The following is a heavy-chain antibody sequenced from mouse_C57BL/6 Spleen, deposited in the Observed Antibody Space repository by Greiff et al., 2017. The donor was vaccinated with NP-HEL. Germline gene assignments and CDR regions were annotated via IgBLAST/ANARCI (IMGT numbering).Heavy chain of an antibody. CDR3: AREYGSSYDWFAY. J-gene: IGHJ3*01. CDR2: ISDGGSYT. CDR1: GFTFSSYA. D-gene: IGHD1-1*01. Sequence: EVKVEESGGGLVKPGGSLKLSCAASGFTFSSYAMSWVRQTPEKRLEWVATISDGGSYTYYPDNVKGRFTISRDNAKNNLYLQMSHLKSEDTAMYYCAREYGSSYDWFAYWGQGTLVTVSA. V-gene: IGHV5-4*01.